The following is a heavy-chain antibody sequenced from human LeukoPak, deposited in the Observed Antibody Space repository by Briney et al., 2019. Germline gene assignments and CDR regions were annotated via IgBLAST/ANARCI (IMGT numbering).Heavy chain of an antibody. CDR2: IYSGGST. V-gene: IGHV3-53*01. CDR3: ARDKQQLRTDAFDI. CDR1: GFTFSSYA. D-gene: IGHD6-13*01. J-gene: IGHJ3*02. Sequence: GGSLRLSCAASGFTFSSYAMSWVRQAPGKGLEWVSVIYSGGSTYYADSVKGRFTISRDNSKNTLYLQMNSLRAEDTAVYYCARDKQQLRTDAFDIWGQGTMVTVSS.